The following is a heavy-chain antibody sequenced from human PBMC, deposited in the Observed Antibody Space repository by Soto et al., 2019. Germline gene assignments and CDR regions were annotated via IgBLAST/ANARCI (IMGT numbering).Heavy chain of an antibody. CDR3: ARRKERSGPYYRDI. CDR1: GFTFITYD. CDR2: MNPNNGNA. V-gene: IGHV1-8*01. Sequence: ASVKVSCKASGFTFITYDFSWVRQAAGQGLEWMGWMNPNNGNAGFAQKFRGRINMTRNTSISTAYLELSSLRSDDSAVYFCARRKERSGPYYRDIWGQGTQVTVSS. D-gene: IGHD6-25*01. J-gene: IGHJ4*02.